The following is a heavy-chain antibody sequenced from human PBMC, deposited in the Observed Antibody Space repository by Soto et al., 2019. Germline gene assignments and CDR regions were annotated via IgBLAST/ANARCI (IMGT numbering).Heavy chain of an antibody. CDR2: IYGNGRT. V-gene: IGHV3-66*01. D-gene: IGHD5-12*01. J-gene: IGHJ4*02. CDR1: GATVRSNH. Sequence: DVQVVESGGGLVQPGGSLRLSCAVSGATVRSNHMSWVRQAPGKGLGCVSVIYGNGRTYYADSVKGRFTVSRDNSETTVYLQMSSLTAEDTAVYYCARELPDFGGYLRWGQGTLVTVSS. CDR3: ARELPDFGGYLR.